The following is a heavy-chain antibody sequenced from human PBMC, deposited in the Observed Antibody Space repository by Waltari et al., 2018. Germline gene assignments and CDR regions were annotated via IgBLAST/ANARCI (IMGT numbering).Heavy chain of an antibody. J-gene: IGHJ6*03. V-gene: IGHV4-39*07. CDR1: GGSISGSGWY. Sequence: QLQLQESGPGLVKPSETLSLTCTVSGGSISGSGWYWGWIRQTPGKGLKWIGSVYYSGRTYYNPPLKSRVTISVDTFKNHFSLKLNSVTAADTAVYYCARGYGSGSHLYYYYYMDVWGKGTTVTISS. CDR2: VYYSGRT. D-gene: IGHD3-10*01. CDR3: ARGYGSGSHLYYYYYMDV.